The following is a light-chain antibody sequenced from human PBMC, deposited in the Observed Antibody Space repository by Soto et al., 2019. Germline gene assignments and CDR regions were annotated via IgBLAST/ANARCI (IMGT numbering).Light chain of an antibody. V-gene: IGKV1-39*01. CDR2: GAS. Sequence: DIQMTQSPSSLSASIGDRVTITCRASQSISGYLNWYQQKPGKAPKLLISGASTLQSGVPSRFSGRGSGTDFTLVISSLQCEDVATYHLQQSFRTLLTFGGGTKVDIK. CDR3: QQSFRTLLT. CDR1: QSISGY. J-gene: IGKJ4*01.